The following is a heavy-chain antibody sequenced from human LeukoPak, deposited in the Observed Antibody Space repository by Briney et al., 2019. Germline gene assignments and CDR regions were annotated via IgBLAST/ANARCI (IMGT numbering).Heavy chain of an antibody. J-gene: IGHJ4*02. CDR2: ISGSGGST. CDR3: AKGTDYDILTGTKHFDY. V-gene: IGHV3-23*01. D-gene: IGHD3-9*01. Sequence: GGSLRLSCAASGFTFSSYAMSWVRQAPGKGLEWVSAISGSGGSTYYADSVKGRFTISRDNSKNTLYLQMNSLRAEVTAVYYCAKGTDYDILTGTKHFDYWGQGTLVTVSS. CDR1: GFTFSSYA.